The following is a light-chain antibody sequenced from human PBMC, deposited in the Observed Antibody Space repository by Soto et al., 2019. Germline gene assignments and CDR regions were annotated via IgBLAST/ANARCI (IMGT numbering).Light chain of an antibody. CDR2: GAS. CDR1: QSVSIN. J-gene: IGKJ3*01. Sequence: EVVLTQSPATLSVSPGVRATLSCRASQSVSINLAWYQQKPGQGPRLLIYGASTRATGIPARFSGSGSGTEFTLTINGLQSEDFAVYYWQQYNDWPAFGPGSKVDF. CDR3: QQYNDWPA. V-gene: IGKV3D-15*01.